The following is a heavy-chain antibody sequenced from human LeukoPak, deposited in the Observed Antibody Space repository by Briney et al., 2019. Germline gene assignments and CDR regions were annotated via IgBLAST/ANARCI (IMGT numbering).Heavy chain of an antibody. CDR1: GFTFSSYS. J-gene: IGHJ4*02. D-gene: IGHD5-18*01. Sequence: PGGSLRLSCAASGFTFSSYSMNWVRQAPGKGLEWVSSISSSSSYIYYADSVKGRFTISRDNAKNSLYLQMNSLRAEDTAVYYCARDRGYSYGYEAGYWGQGTLVTVSS. CDR2: ISSSSSYI. V-gene: IGHV3-21*01. CDR3: ARDRGYSYGYEAGY.